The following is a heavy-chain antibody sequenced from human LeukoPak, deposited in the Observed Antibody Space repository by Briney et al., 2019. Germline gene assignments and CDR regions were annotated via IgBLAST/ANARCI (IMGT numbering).Heavy chain of an antibody. J-gene: IGHJ6*03. D-gene: IGHD2-2*01. CDR1: GFSFSSFG. CDR2: ISYDGNNK. V-gene: IGHV3-33*05. CDR3: AKVAPADLYYYYMDV. Sequence: PGRSLRLSCAGSGFSFSSFGMHWVRQAPGKGLEWVAVISYDGNNKFYSDAVKGRFTISRDNSKNTLYLQMSSLRAEDTAMYYCAKVAPADLYYYYMDVWGKGTTVTVSS.